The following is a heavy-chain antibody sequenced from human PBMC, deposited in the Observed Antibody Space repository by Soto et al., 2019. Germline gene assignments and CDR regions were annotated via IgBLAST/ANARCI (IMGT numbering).Heavy chain of an antibody. Sequence: SETLSLTCTVSGGSISSYYLSWIRQPPGKGLEWIGTIYYVVNTYYNPSLKSRVTISVDTSKNQFSLELTSVTAADTAVYFCARHPGYCSGNGCCGYYTMDVWGQGTTVTVSS. CDR2: IYYVVNT. D-gene: IGHD2-15*01. V-gene: IGHV4-59*04. CDR3: ARHPGYCSGNGCCGYYTMDV. CDR1: GGSISSYY. J-gene: IGHJ6*02.